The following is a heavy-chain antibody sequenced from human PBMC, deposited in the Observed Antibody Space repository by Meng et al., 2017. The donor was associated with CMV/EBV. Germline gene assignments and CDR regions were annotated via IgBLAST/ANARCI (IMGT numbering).Heavy chain of an antibody. D-gene: IGHD4-23*01. CDR3: ARIFRIRGGNSLFDP. J-gene: IGHJ5*02. CDR2: IFSNDEK. V-gene: IGHV2-26*01. CDR1: GFSLSNARMG. Sequence: SGPTLVRPAETLTLTCTVSGFSLSNARMGVGWIRQPPGKALEWLAHIFSNDEKSYSTSLKSRLTISKDTSKSQVVLTMTNMDPVDTATYSCARIFRIRGGNSLFDPWGQGTMVTVSS.